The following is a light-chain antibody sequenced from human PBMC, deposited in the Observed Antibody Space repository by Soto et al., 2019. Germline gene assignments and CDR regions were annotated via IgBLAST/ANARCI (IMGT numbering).Light chain of an antibody. CDR3: SSYTSTSTVV. J-gene: IGLJ2*01. V-gene: IGLV2-14*01. CDR1: SSDVGGYNY. Sequence: QSVLTQPASVSGSPGQSITISCTGTSSDVGGYNYVSWYQHHPGKAPKLMIYDVSYRPSGVSNRFSGSKSGSTASLIISGLQAEDEADYYCSSYTSTSTVVFGGGTKLTVL. CDR2: DVS.